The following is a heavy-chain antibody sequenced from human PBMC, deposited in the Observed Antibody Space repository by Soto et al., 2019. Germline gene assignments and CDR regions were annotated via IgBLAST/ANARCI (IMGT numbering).Heavy chain of an antibody. Sequence: QVQLVQSGAEVKKPGSSVKVSCKASGGTFISYTISWVRQAPGQGLEWMGRIIPILGIANYAQKFQGRVTITADKPTSTAYMELSSLRSEDTAVYYCASGDSSGYDFDYWGQGTLVTVSS. CDR2: IIPILGIA. CDR3: ASGDSSGYDFDY. D-gene: IGHD3-22*01. J-gene: IGHJ4*02. V-gene: IGHV1-69*02. CDR1: GGTFISYT.